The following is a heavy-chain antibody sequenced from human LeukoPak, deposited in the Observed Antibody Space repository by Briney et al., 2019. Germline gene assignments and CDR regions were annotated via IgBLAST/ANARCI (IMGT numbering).Heavy chain of an antibody. CDR1: GFTFSSYA. CDR3: AKFYDSSGYSPSAWFDP. V-gene: IGHV3-23*01. Sequence: GGSLRLSCAASGFTFSSYAMSWVRQAPGKGLEWVSAISGSGGSTYYADSVKGRFTISRDNSKNTLYLQMNSLRAEDTAVYYCAKFYDSSGYSPSAWFDPWGQGTLVTVSS. D-gene: IGHD3-22*01. J-gene: IGHJ5*02. CDR2: ISGSGGST.